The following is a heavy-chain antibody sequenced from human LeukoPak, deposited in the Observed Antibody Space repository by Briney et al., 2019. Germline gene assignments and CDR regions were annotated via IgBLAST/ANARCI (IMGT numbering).Heavy chain of an antibody. Sequence: ASVKVSSKASGYTFTGYYMHWVRQAPGQGLEWMGWINPNSGGTNYAQKFQGRVTMTRDTSISTAYMELSRLRSDDTAVYYCARLDTATDAFDIWGQGTMVTVSS. CDR3: ARLDTATDAFDI. J-gene: IGHJ3*02. D-gene: IGHD4-17*01. V-gene: IGHV1-2*02. CDR2: INPNSGGT. CDR1: GYTFTGYY.